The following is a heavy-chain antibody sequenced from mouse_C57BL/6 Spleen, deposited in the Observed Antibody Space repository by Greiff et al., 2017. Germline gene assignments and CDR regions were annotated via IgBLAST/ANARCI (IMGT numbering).Heavy chain of an antibody. J-gene: IGHJ3*01. CDR3: ARTLYYGSSYPFAY. CDR1: GYTFPSYW. Sequence: QVQLQQPGTELVQPGASVKLSCKASGYTFPSYWMHWVKQRPGQGLEWIGNINPSNGGTNYNEKFKSKATLTVDKSSSTAYMKLSSLTSEDSAVYYCARTLYYGSSYPFAYWGQGTLVTVSA. CDR2: INPSNGGT. V-gene: IGHV1-53*01. D-gene: IGHD1-1*01.